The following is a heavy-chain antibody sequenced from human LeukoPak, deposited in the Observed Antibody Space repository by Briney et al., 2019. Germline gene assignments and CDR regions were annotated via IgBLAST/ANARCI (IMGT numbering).Heavy chain of an antibody. CDR3: ARATYCYDSSGYYYPNYYYYYMDV. CDR2: IYTSGST. V-gene: IGHV4-61*02. J-gene: IGHJ6*03. Sequence: PSETLSLTCTVSGGSISSGSYYWSWNRQPAGKGLEWIGRIYTSGSTNYNPSLKSRVTISVDTFKNQFSLKLSSVTAADTAVYYCARATYCYDSSGYYYPNYYYYYMDVWGKGTTVTVSS. D-gene: IGHD3-22*01. CDR1: GGSISSGSYY.